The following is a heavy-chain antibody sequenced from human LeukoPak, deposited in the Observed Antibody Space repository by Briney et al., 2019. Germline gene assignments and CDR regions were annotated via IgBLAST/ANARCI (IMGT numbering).Heavy chain of an antibody. V-gene: IGHV3-21*01. J-gene: IGHJ4*02. CDR3: ARGYYYGSGGGPNFDY. D-gene: IGHD3-10*01. Sequence: GGSLRLSCAASGFTFSSYSMNWVRQAPGKGLEWVSSISSSSSYIYYADSVKGRFTISRDNAKNSLYLQMNSLRAEDTAVYYCARGYYYGSGGGPNFDYWGQGTLVTVSS. CDR1: GFTFSSYS. CDR2: ISSSSSYI.